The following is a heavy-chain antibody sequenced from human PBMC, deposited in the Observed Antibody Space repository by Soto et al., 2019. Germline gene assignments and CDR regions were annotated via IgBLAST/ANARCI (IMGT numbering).Heavy chain of an antibody. D-gene: IGHD6-13*01. CDR3: ATDRPGYSSSWYYFDY. J-gene: IGHJ4*02. Sequence: ASVTVSCKVSGSTLTELSMHWVRQAPGKGLEWMGGFDPEDGETIYAQKFQGRVTMTEDTSTDTAYMELSSLRSEDTAVYYCATDRPGYSSSWYYFDYWGQGTLVTVSS. CDR1: GSTLTELS. CDR2: FDPEDGET. V-gene: IGHV1-24*01.